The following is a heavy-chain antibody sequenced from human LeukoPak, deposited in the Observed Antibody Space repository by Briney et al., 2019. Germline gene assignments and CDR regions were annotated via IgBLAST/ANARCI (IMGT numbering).Heavy chain of an antibody. V-gene: IGHV3-33*06. D-gene: IGHD3-22*01. CDR1: GFTFSSYG. J-gene: IGHJ4*02. CDR2: IWYDGSNK. CDR3: AKEDEYYYDSSGYSYFDY. Sequence: PGASLRLSCAESGFTFSSYGVHWVRQAPGKGLEWVAVIWYDGSNKYYVDSVKGRFTISRDNSKNTLYLQMNSLRAEDTAVYYCAKEDEYYYDSSGYSYFDYWGQGTLVTVSS.